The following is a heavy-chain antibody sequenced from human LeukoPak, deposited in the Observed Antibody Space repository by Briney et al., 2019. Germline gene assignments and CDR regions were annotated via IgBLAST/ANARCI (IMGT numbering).Heavy chain of an antibody. Sequence: QSGGSLRLSCTASGFTFGDYAMSWVRQAPGKGLEWVGFIRSKAYGGTTVYAASVKGRFTISRDDSKSIAYLQMNSLKTEDTAVYYCTRAIPFEAFDIWGQGTMVTVSS. CDR1: GFTFGDYA. J-gene: IGHJ3*02. CDR3: TRAIPFEAFDI. CDR2: IRSKAYGGTT. V-gene: IGHV3-49*04.